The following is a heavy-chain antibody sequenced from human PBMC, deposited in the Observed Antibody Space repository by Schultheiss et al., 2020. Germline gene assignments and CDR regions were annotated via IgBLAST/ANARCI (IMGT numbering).Heavy chain of an antibody. CDR3: ANSRYDHYSSSWPGPWGDFDY. D-gene: IGHD6-13*01. J-gene: IGHJ4*02. CDR2: ISYDGSNK. Sequence: GGSLRLSCAASGFTFSSYGMHWVRQAPGKGLEWVAVISYDGSNKYYADSVKGRFTISRDNSKNTLYLQMNSLRAEDTALYYCANSRYDHYSSSWPGPWGDFDYWGQGTLVTVSS. CDR1: GFTFSSYG. V-gene: IGHV3-30*18.